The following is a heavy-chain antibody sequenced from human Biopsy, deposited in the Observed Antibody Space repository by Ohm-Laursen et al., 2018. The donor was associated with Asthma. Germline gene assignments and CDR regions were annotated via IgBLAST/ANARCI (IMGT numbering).Heavy chain of an antibody. CDR2: IYSGGTS. J-gene: IGHJ4*02. Sequence: SLRLSCAASGFIVSRDYMFWVRQAPGKGLEWVSVIYSGGTSHTADSVRGRFTISRDYSKNTLYLQMHSLRAEDTAVYYCARGDSSGWSQYYFDYWGQGTLVTVSS. D-gene: IGHD6-19*01. V-gene: IGHV3-53*01. CDR3: ARGDSSGWSQYYFDY. CDR1: GFIVSRDY.